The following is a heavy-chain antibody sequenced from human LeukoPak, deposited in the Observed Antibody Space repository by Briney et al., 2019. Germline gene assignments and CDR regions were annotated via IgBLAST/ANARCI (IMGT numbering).Heavy chain of an antibody. CDR3: ATIKRGSIFGYFDF. J-gene: IGHJ4*02. V-gene: IGHV4-59*11. CDR1: GGSISSHY. D-gene: IGHD5-18*01. Sequence: PSETLSLTCTVSGGSISSHYWSWIRQPPGKGLEWIAYLFDSVNTKDNPSLQSRLTLSADTSTNQFSLRLSSVTAADTAVYYCATIKRGSIFGYFDFWGQGIKVTVSS. CDR2: LFDSVNT.